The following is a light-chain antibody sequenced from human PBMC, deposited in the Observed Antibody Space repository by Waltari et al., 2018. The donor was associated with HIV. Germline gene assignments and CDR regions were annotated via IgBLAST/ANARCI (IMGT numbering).Light chain of an antibody. V-gene: IGKV3-15*01. CDR2: DAS. J-gene: IGKJ2*01. CDR1: QGISSS. Sequence: EIVMTQSPATLSFSPGERVALSCRANQGISSSLAWYQQKPGQAPRLLIYDASTRATDIPARFSGSGSGTEFTLTISSLQSEDCAIYHCQQYINWPPYTFGQGTKLEI. CDR3: QQYINWPPYT.